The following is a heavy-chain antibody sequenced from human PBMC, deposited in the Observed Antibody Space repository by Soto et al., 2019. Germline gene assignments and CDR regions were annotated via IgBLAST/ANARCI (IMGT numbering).Heavy chain of an antibody. CDR1: GGTFGNSA. CDR3: ARDKDRQQLGGNYYYGIDV. V-gene: IGHV1-69*12. D-gene: IGHD2-15*01. J-gene: IGHJ6*02. Sequence: QVQLVQSGAEVKKPGSSVTVSCKASGGTFGNSAISWVRQAPGQGLEWMGGIIPIFSTPDYAQKFQGRVTSTADESTTTAYMESTGLKSEDTAVYYCARDKDRQQLGGNYYYGIDVWGQGTTVTVSS. CDR2: IIPIFSTP.